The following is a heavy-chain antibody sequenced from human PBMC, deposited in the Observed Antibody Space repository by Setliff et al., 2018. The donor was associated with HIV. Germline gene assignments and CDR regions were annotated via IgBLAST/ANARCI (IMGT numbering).Heavy chain of an antibody. V-gene: IGHV1-18*01. CDR1: NYTLINYG. CDR3: ARRGDSYGLDPIYYYYYYMDV. CDR2: IGSYNGNT. J-gene: IGHJ6*03. Sequence: ASVKVSCKASNYTLINYGVSWVRQAPGQGLEWMGWIGSYNGNTNYAQKLQGRVTMTTDTSTSTAYMELRSLRSDDTAVYYCARRGDSYGLDPIYYYYYYMDVWGKGTTVTVSS. D-gene: IGHD5-18*01.